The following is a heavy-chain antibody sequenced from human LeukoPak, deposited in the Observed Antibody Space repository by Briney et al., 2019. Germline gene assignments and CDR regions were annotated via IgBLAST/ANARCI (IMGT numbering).Heavy chain of an antibody. V-gene: IGHV3-30*01. CDR1: GFTFSSYA. J-gene: IGHJ4*02. CDR3: ARDFRFLYYDSSGYPDY. D-gene: IGHD3-22*01. Sequence: PGGSLRLSCAASGFTFSSYAMHWFRQAPGKGLEWVAVISYDGSNKYYADSVKGRFTISRDNSKNTLYLQMNSLSAEDTAVYYCARDFRFLYYDSSGYPDYWGQGTLVTVSS. CDR2: ISYDGSNK.